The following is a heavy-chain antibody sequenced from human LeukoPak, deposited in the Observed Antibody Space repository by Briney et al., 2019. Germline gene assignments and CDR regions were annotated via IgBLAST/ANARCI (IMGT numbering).Heavy chain of an antibody. CDR2: ITASGTAM. CDR1: GFTFSSYS. J-gene: IGHJ5*02. V-gene: IGHV3-48*02. Sequence: GGSLRLSCVASGFTFSSYSMNWVRQAPGKGLEWVSHITASGTAMFYADSVKGRFTISRDNAKNSLYLQMNSLRDEDTAVYYCAIPYQPGDNWFDPWGQGTLVTVSS. D-gene: IGHD2-2*01. CDR3: AIPYQPGDNWFDP.